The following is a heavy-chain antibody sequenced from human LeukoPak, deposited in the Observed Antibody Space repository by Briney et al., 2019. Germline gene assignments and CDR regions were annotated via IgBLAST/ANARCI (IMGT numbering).Heavy chain of an antibody. CDR1: GFTFSSYA. J-gene: IGHJ6*02. CDR2: ISGSGGST. V-gene: IGHV3-23*01. Sequence: GSLRLSCAASGFTFSSYAMSWVRQAPGKGLEWVSVISGSGGSTYNADSVKGRFTISRDNSKNTLYLQMNSLRAEDTAVYFCARGCGLDVWGQGATVTVSS. D-gene: IGHD2-8*01. CDR3: ARGCGLDV.